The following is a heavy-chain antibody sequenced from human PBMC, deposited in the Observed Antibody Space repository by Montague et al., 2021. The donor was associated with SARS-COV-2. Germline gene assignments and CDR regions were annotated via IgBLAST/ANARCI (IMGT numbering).Heavy chain of an antibody. CDR1: GGSISSCNNY. V-gene: IGHV4-30-4*08. J-gene: IGHJ6*02. CDR2: ILYSGST. Sequence: TLSLTCTVSGGSISSCNNYWSCNRQPPGKGLEWIRYILYSGSTYYNPSLEIRVTISVDTSKNQFSLKLTSVTAADTAVYYCARGAQLGYSYGTGYYYGMDLWGQGTPVTVSS. CDR3: ARGAQLGYSYGTGYYYGMDL. D-gene: IGHD5-18*01.